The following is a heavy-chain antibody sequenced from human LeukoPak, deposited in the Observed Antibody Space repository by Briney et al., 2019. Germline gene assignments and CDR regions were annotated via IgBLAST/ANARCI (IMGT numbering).Heavy chain of an antibody. Sequence: APVEASRKVSGYTLTELSMYWVRQAPGKGLEWMGGFDPEDGETIYAQKFQGRVTMTEDASTDTAYMELSSLRAEDTAVYYCATVSQGYWGQGTLVTVSS. V-gene: IGHV1-24*01. J-gene: IGHJ4*02. CDR1: GYTLTELS. CDR3: ATVSQGY. D-gene: IGHD5/OR15-5a*01. CDR2: FDPEDGET.